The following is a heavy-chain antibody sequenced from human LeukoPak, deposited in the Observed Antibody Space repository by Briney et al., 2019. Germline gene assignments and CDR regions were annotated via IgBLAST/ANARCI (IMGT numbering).Heavy chain of an antibody. J-gene: IGHJ3*02. CDR1: RYSFTNYW. CDR2: IYPRDSDT. Sequence: GESLKISCKGSRYSFTNYWIGWVRQMPGKGLEWMGIIYPRDSDTGYSPSFQGQVTISADKSISTAYLQWSSLKASDTAMYYCARLVSYGPNDAFDIWGQGTMVTVSS. D-gene: IGHD5-18*01. CDR3: ARLVSYGPNDAFDI. V-gene: IGHV5-51*01.